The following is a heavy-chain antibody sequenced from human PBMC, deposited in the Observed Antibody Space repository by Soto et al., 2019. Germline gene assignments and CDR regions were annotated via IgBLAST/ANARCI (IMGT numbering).Heavy chain of an antibody. Sequence: GASVKVSCKASGYTFSSYYVHWVRQAPGQGLEWMGIINPSGGSTSYAQKFQGRVTMTRDTSTSTVYMELSSLRSEDTAVYYCARFQGTPTQYYYDSTNGMDVWGRGTTVTVSS. V-gene: IGHV1-46*01. CDR2: INPSGGST. CDR3: ARFQGTPTQYYYDSTNGMDV. CDR1: GYTFSSYY. D-gene: IGHD3-22*01. J-gene: IGHJ6*02.